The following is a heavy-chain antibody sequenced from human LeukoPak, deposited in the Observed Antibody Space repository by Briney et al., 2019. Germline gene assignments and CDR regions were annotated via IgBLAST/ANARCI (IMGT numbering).Heavy chain of an antibody. V-gene: IGHV3-23*01. Sequence: GGSLRLSSAASGFTFSSYAMSWVRQAPGKGLEWVSAISGSGGSTYYADSVKGRFTISRDNSKNTLYLQMNSLRAEDTAVYYCAKDQYYYGSGSYLDFDYWGQGTLVTVSS. CDR2: ISGSGGST. CDR3: AKDQYYYGSGSYLDFDY. D-gene: IGHD3-10*01. CDR1: GFTFSSYA. J-gene: IGHJ4*02.